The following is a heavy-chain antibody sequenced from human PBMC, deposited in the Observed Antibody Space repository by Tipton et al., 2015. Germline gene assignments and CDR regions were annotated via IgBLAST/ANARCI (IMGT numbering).Heavy chain of an antibody. J-gene: IGHJ4*02. D-gene: IGHD1-1*01. CDR3: ARHDFADQLSYFGS. Sequence: TLSLTCTVSGDSISSNGFYWGWIRQSPGKGLEWIASSHYSENTYFNPSLKNRVAISVDTSKNQFSLGLRSVSAADTAVYYCARHDFADQLSYFGSWGQGSLVTVSS. CDR1: GDSISSNGFY. CDR2: SHYSENT. V-gene: IGHV4-39*01.